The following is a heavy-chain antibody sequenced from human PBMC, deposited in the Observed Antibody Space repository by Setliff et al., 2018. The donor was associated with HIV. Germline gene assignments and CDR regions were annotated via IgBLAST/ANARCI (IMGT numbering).Heavy chain of an antibody. D-gene: IGHD3-10*01. V-gene: IGHV4-4*07. CDR2: IYTSGST. J-gene: IGHJ1*01. CDR1: GGSISSYY. Sequence: PSETLSLTCTVSGGSISSYYWSWIRQPAGKGLEWIGRIYTSGSTNYNPSLKSRVTMSVDTSKNQFSLKLSSVTAYLQWSSLKASDTAMYYCARSDRVLWFGELSKYLYFQHWGQGTLATVSS. CDR3: ASDTAMYYCARSDRVLWFGELSKYLYFQH.